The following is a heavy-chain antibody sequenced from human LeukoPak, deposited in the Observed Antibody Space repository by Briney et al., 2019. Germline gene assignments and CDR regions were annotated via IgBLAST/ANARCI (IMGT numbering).Heavy chain of an antibody. CDR1: GYTFSSCA. D-gene: IGHD1-26*01. V-gene: IGHV3-20*04. CDR2: INWNGGST. CDR3: ARAYGGSYYYYYYMDV. Sequence: PGGSLRLSCAASGYTFSSCAMSWVRQAPGKGLEWVSGINWNGGSTGYADSVKGRFTISRDNAKNSLYLQMNSLRAEDTALYYCARAYGGSYYYYYYMDVWGKGTTVTVSS. J-gene: IGHJ6*03.